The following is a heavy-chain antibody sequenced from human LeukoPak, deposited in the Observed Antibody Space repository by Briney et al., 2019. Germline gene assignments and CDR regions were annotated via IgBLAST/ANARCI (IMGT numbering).Heavy chain of an antibody. V-gene: IGHV2-5*01. CDR3: AHRPPQSRDSSGYYRHWFDP. J-gene: IGHJ5*02. D-gene: IGHD3-22*01. CDR2: IYWNDDK. CDR1: GLSLRTSGGG. Sequence: ESGPTLVKPTQTLTLTCTFSGLSLRTSGGGVGWIRQPPGKALEWLALIYWNDDKRYSTSLKSRLTITNDTSKNQVVLTMTNMDPVDTATYYCAHRPPQSRDSSGYYRHWFDPWGQGTLVTVSS.